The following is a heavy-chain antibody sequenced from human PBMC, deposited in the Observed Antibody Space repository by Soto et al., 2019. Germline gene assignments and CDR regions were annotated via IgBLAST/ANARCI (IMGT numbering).Heavy chain of an antibody. V-gene: IGHV1-69*02. D-gene: IGHD2-15*01. Sequence: GASVKVSCKASGGTFSSYTISWVRQAPGQGLEWMGRIIPILGIANYAQKFQGRVTITADKSTSTAYMELSSLRSEDTAVYYCARGWWYPDYYYYMDVWGKGTTVTVSS. CDR3: ARGWWYPDYYYYMDV. CDR2: IIPILGIA. CDR1: GGTFSSYT. J-gene: IGHJ6*03.